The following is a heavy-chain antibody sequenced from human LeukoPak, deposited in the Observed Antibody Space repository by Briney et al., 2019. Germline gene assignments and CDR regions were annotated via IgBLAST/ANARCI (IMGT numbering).Heavy chain of an antibody. CDR1: GFTFRNSG. D-gene: IGHD3-10*01. CDR2: IFYDGSNE. Sequence: GGSLRLSCAASGFTFRNSGMHWVRQTPGKGLEWVTFIFYDGSNEYYADSVKGRFTISRDNAKNSLYLQMNSLRAEDTAVYYCARARTMVRGAYGFWGQGTLVTVSS. V-gene: IGHV3-33*01. CDR3: ARARTMVRGAYGF. J-gene: IGHJ4*02.